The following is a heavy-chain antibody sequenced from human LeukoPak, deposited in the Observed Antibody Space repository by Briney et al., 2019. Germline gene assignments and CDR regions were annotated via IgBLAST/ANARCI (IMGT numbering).Heavy chain of an antibody. V-gene: IGHV1-2*02. D-gene: IGHD2-15*01. J-gene: IGHJ6*02. CDR2: INPNSGGT. Sequence: ASVKVSCKASGYTFTGYYMHWVRQAPGQGLEWMGWINPNSGGTNYAQKFQGRVTMTRDTSISTAYMELSRLRSDDTAMYYCARVGGVDYYYYYGMDVWGQGTTVTVSS. CDR1: GYTFTGYY. CDR3: ARVGGVDYYYYYGMDV.